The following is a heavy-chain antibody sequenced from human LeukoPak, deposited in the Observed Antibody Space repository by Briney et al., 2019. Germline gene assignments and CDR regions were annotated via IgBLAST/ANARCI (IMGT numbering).Heavy chain of an antibody. J-gene: IGHJ4*02. CDR1: GYTFTSYG. Sequence: ASVKVSCKASGYTFTSYGISWVRQAPGQGLEWMGWIGAYNGNTNYAQKLQGRVTMTTDTSTSTAYMELRSLRSDDTAVYYCARDRGYYYDSSGLDYWGQGTLVTVSS. CDR3: ARDRGYYYDSSGLDY. CDR2: IGAYNGNT. V-gene: IGHV1-18*01. D-gene: IGHD3-22*01.